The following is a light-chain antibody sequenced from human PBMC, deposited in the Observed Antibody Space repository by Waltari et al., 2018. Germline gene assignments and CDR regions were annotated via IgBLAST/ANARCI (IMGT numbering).Light chain of an antibody. CDR2: DVN. CDR3: SSFVGANNLAWV. CDR1: SSDSGRYNY. J-gene: IGLJ3*02. Sequence: HSALTQPASVSGSPGQTVTISCTGTSSDSGRYNYVAWYQHHPDKVPKLIIYDVNNRPAGISGRFAATKSGDTASLTSSGRRAEDEADDYCSSFVGANNLAWVFGGGTKVTV. V-gene: IGLV2-14*03.